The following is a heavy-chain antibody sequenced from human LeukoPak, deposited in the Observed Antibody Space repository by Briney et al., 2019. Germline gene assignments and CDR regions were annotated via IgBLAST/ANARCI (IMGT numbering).Heavy chain of an antibody. CDR3: AVGANGAAFDI. D-gene: IGHD1-26*01. V-gene: IGHV3-48*01. CDR2: ISSSSSTI. J-gene: IGHJ3*02. CDR1: GLTFSRYG. Sequence: GGTLRLSCAASGLTFSRYGMSWVRQAPGKGLEWVSYISSSSSTIYYADSVKGRFTISRDNAKNSLYLQMNSLRAEDTAVYYCAVGANGAAFDIWGQGTMVTVSS.